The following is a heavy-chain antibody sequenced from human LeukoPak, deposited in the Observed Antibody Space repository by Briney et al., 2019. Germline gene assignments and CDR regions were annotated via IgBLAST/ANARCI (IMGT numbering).Heavy chain of an antibody. J-gene: IGHJ4*02. D-gene: IGHD5-18*01. V-gene: IGHV3-7*01. Sequence: PGGSLRLSCAVSGFTFSSYWMTWVRQAPGKGLEWVANIKQDGSEKYYVDSVKGRFTISRDNAKNSLYLQMSSLRADDTAVYYCVSGAYNFGYDYWGQGSLVTVSS. CDR1: GFTFSSYW. CDR3: VSGAYNFGYDY. CDR2: IKQDGSEK.